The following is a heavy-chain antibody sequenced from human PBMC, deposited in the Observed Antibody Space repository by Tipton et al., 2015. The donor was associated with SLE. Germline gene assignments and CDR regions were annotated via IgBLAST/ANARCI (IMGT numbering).Heavy chain of an antibody. Sequence: SLRLSCAASGFSFSSYAMNWVRQAPGKGLEWVSRINSAGTITTYADSVRGRFTISRDNAKDTLYLQMNNLRAEDTAVYYCVAGLGDYWGPGTLVTASS. CDR1: GFSFSSYA. D-gene: IGHD6-19*01. J-gene: IGHJ4*02. V-gene: IGHV3-74*01. CDR2: INSAGTIT. CDR3: VAGLGDY.